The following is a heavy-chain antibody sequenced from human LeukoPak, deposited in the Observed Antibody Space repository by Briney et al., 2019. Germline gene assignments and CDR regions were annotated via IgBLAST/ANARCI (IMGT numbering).Heavy chain of an antibody. J-gene: IGHJ4*02. CDR2: INTDGSSI. V-gene: IGHV3-74*03. CDR3: AREGRVTGYDFDS. D-gene: IGHD5-12*01. Sequence: GGSLRLSCAASGFTFSTYWMHWVRQAPGKGLVWVSRINTDGSSITYADSVKGRFTISRDNAKNTLFLQMNSLSVEDTAVFYCAREGRVTGYDFDSWGQGTLVTVSS. CDR1: GFTFSTYW.